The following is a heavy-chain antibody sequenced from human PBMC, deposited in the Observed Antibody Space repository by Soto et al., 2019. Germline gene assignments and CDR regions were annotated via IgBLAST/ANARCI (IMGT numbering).Heavy chain of an antibody. V-gene: IGHV3-30*19. D-gene: IGHD5-12*01. CDR2: ISYDGSNK. Sequence: SGFTFSSYGMHWVRQAPGKGLEWVAVISYDGSNKYYADSVKGRFTSSRDNSKNTLYLQMNSLRAEDTAVYYCAKVSRDGFFDYWGQGTLVTVSS. CDR1: GFTFSSYG. CDR3: AKVSRDGFFDY. J-gene: IGHJ4*02.